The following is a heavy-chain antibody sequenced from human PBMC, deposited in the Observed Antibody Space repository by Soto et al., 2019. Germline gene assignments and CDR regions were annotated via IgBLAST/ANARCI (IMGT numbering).Heavy chain of an antibody. J-gene: IGHJ4*02. Sequence: QVQLQESGPGLVKPSQTLSLTCTVSGGSISSGGYYWSWIRQHPGKGLEWIGYIYYSGSTYYNPSLKSRVTISLDTSKNQFSLKLSSVTAADTAVYYCARGDIAAAGTLPFDYWGQGTLVTVSS. V-gene: IGHV4-31*03. CDR2: IYYSGST. D-gene: IGHD6-13*01. CDR3: ARGDIAAAGTLPFDY. CDR1: GGSISSGGYY.